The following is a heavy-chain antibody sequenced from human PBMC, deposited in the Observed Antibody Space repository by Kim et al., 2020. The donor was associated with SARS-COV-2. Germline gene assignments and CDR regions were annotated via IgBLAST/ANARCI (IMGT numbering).Heavy chain of an antibody. J-gene: IGHJ6*02. V-gene: IGHV3-64D*06. Sequence: RFTISRDNSKNTLYLQMSSLRAEDTAVYYCVKAYCSSTSCYLHYYYGMDVWGQGTTVTVSS. CDR3: VKAYCSSTSCYLHYYYGMDV. D-gene: IGHD2-2*01.